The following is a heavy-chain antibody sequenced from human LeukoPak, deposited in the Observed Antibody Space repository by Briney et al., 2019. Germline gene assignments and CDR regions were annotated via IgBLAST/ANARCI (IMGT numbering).Heavy chain of an antibody. V-gene: IGHV1-69*02. J-gene: IGHJ4*02. CDR2: IIPILGEI. Sequence: GASVKLSCKASGGTFSSYTISWVRQAPGQGLEWMGRIIPILGEIDYAQKFQGKVTITADNSTSAAYMELSSLRSEDTAVYYCARVYYYDSSGYYYFDYWGQGTLVTVSS. D-gene: IGHD3-22*01. CDR1: GGTFSSYT. CDR3: ARVYYYDSSGYYYFDY.